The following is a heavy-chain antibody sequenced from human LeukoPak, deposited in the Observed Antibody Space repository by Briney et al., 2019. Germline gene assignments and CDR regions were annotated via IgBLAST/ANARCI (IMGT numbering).Heavy chain of an antibody. CDR3: ARGGYYYDSSGLDY. J-gene: IGHJ4*02. V-gene: IGHV4-31*03. CDR2: IYYSGST. CDR1: GGSISSGGYY. D-gene: IGHD3-22*01. Sequence: SETLSLTCTVSGGSISSGGYYWSWIRQHPGKGLEWIEYIYYSGSTYYNPSLKSRVTISVDTSKNQFSLKLSSVTAADTAVYYCARGGYYYDSSGLDYWGQGTLVTVSS.